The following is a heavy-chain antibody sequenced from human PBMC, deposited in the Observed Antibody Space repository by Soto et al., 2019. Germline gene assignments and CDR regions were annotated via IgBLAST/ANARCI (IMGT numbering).Heavy chain of an antibody. J-gene: IGHJ4*02. CDR3: ARFITGTDFDY. CDR2: IYYSGST. V-gene: IGHV4-61*01. D-gene: IGHD1-20*01. CDR1: GGSIRGSVSNYY. Sequence: SETLSLTCTVSGGSIRGSVSNYYWSWIRQPPGKGLEWIGYIYYSGSTNYNPSLKSRVTISVDTSKNQFSLKLSSVTAADTAVYYCARFITGTDFDYWGQGTLVTVSS.